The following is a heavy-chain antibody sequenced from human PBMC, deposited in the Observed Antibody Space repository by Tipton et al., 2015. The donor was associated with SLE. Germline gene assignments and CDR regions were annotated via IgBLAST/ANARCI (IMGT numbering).Heavy chain of an antibody. CDR3: AKDSSGYYSAFDI. CDR2: ISWNSGSI. D-gene: IGHD3-22*01. Sequence: SLRLSCAASGFTFDDYAMHWVRQAPGKGLEWVSGISWNSGSIGYADSVKGRFTISRDNAKNSLYLQMNSLRAEDTASYYCAKDSSGYYSAFDIWGQGTMVTVSS. J-gene: IGHJ3*02. CDR1: GFTFDDYA. V-gene: IGHV3-9*01.